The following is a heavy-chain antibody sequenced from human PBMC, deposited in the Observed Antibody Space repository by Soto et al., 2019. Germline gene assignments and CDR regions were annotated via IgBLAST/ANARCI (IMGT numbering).Heavy chain of an antibody. Sequence: SDTLSLTCNVNGHSVSGYYWSWIRQPPGKGLEWIGYIYYSGSTNYNPSLKSRVTISVDTSKNQFSLKLSSVTAADTAVYYCARRFNYYGSGSPLTPDYWGQGTLVTVSS. CDR3: ARRFNYYGSGSPLTPDY. CDR1: GHSVSGYY. D-gene: IGHD3-10*01. V-gene: IGHV4-59*02. CDR2: IYYSGST. J-gene: IGHJ4*02.